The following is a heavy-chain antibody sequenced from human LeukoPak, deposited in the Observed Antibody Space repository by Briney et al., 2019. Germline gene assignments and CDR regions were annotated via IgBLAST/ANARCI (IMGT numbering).Heavy chain of an antibody. Sequence: GGSPRLSCAASGFTFSSYGMHWVRQAPGKGLEWVAVIWYDGSNKYYVDSVKGRFTISRDNSKNTLYLQMNSLRAEDTAVYYCARDPGVMATIAVFDYWGQGTLVTVSS. D-gene: IGHD5-12*01. CDR3: ARDPGVMATIAVFDY. CDR2: IWYDGSNK. CDR1: GFTFSSYG. J-gene: IGHJ4*02. V-gene: IGHV3-33*01.